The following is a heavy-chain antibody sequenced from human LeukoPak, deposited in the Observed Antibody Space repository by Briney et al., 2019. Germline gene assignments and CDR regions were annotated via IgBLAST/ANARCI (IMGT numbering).Heavy chain of an antibody. CDR2: ISGSGGST. CDR3: AKVASSSWYSVYYYYYMDV. CDR1: GFTFSSYA. D-gene: IGHD6-13*01. V-gene: IGHV3-23*01. J-gene: IGHJ6*03. Sequence: PGGSLRLSCAASGFTFSSYAMSWVRQAPGKGLEWVSAISGSGGSTYYADSVKGRFTISRDNSKNTLYLQMNSLRAEDTAVYYCAKVASSSWYSVYYYYYMDVWGKGTTVTVSS.